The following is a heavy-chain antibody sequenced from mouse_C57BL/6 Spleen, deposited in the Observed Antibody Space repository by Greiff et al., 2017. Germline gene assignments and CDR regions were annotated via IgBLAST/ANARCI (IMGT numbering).Heavy chain of an antibody. V-gene: IGHV14-4*01. CDR3: TTMVTDYFDY. CDR2: IDPANGDT. CDR1: GFNIKDDY. D-gene: IGHD2-2*01. Sequence: EVQLQQSGAELVRPGASVKLSCTASGFNIKDDYMHWVKQRPEQGLEWIGWIDPANGDTEYASKFQGKATITADTSSNTAYLQLSSLTSEDTAVYYCTTMVTDYFDYWGQGTTLTVSS. J-gene: IGHJ2*01.